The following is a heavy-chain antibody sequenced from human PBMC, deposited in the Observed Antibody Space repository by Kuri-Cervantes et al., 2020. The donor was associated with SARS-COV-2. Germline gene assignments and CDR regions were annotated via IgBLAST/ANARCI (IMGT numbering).Heavy chain of an antibody. V-gene: IGHV3-23*01. D-gene: IGHD2-15*01. CDR3: AKVKYCSGGSCNSGAFDI. CDR2: ISGSGGST. J-gene: IGHJ3*02. Sequence: GESLKISCAASGFTFSSYWMSWVRQAPGKGLEWVSAISGSGGSTYYADSVKGRFTISRDNSKNTLYLQMNSLRAEDTAVYYCAKVKYCSGGSCNSGAFDIWGQGTMVTVSS. CDR1: GFTFSSYW.